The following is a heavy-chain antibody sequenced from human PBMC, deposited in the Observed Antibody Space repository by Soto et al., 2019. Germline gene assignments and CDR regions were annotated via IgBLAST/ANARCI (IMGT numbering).Heavy chain of an antibody. CDR3: ARDLYYYGSGSYPSIDY. CDR2: ISYDGSNK. V-gene: IGHV3-30-3*01. J-gene: IGHJ4*02. D-gene: IGHD3-10*01. CDR1: GFTFSSYA. Sequence: GGSLRLSCAASGFTFSSYAMHWVRQAPGKGLEWVAVISYDGSNKYYADSVKGRFTISRDNSKNTLYLQMNSLRAEDTAVYYCARDLYYYGSGSYPSIDYWGQGTLVTVSS.